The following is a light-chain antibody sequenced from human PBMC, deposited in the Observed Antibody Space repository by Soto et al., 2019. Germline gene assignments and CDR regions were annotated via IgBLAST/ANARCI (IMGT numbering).Light chain of an antibody. J-gene: IGKJ3*01. Sequence: EIVLTQSPATLSFSPGERATLSCRASQSVSSYLASYQQKPGQAPRLLIDDASNRATGIPARFSGSGSGTEFTLTISSLQSEDFAFYYCQQYNKWPLTFGPGTKVDIK. CDR1: QSVSSY. CDR2: DAS. V-gene: IGKV3-11*01. CDR3: QQYNKWPLT.